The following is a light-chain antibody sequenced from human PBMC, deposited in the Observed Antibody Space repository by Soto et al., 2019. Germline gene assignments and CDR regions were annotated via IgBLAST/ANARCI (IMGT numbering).Light chain of an antibody. CDR3: QQYEDSPFT. J-gene: IGKJ3*01. CDR1: QSFSSPY. V-gene: IGKV3-20*01. Sequence: EIVLTQSPGTLSLSPGERATLSCRASQSFSSPYLAWYQQKPGQAPRLLIYGAATRATGVPDRFSGSGFGTDFPLSISSLEPEDFAVYYCQQYEDSPFTFGPGTRVDIK. CDR2: GAA.